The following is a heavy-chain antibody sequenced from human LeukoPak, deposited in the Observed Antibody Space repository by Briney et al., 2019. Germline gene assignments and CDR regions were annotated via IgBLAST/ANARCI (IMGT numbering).Heavy chain of an antibody. V-gene: IGHV4-61*02. D-gene: IGHD4-17*01. Sequence: PSETLSLTCTVSGGSITTGYHHWSWIRQPAGKGLEWIVRIHTSGSINYDPSLKSRVTISLDTSKNQFSLKLGSVTAADTAVYYCARNGHLGASSGDYYYFDFWGLGTLVTVSS. CDR1: GGSITTGYHH. CDR3: ARNGHLGASSGDYYYFDF. CDR2: IHTSGSI. J-gene: IGHJ4*02.